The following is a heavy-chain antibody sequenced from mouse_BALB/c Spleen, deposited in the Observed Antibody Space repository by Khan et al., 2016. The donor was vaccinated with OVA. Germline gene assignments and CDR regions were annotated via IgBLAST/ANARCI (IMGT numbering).Heavy chain of an antibody. Sequence: VQLQQSGPGLVKPSQSLSLTCTVTGYSITSDYAWNWIRQFPGNKLEWMGYISSTGSTSYNPSLKSRISITRDTSKNQFFLQLKSVTTEDTATYYCARSPYYSYGYALDWWGRGTSVTVSS. J-gene: IGHJ4*01. V-gene: IGHV3-2*02. CDR2: ISSTGST. D-gene: IGHD2-14*01. CDR1: GYSITSDYA. CDR3: ARSPYYSYGYALDW.